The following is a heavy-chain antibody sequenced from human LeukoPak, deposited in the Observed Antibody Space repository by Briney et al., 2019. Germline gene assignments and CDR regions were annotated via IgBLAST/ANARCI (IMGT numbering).Heavy chain of an antibody. D-gene: IGHD5-12*01. CDR3: ARDGYSGYVVY. V-gene: IGHV3-66*01. Sequence: GGSLRLSRATSGFTFHNYAMSWVRQAPGKGLGWVSVIYSGGSTYYADSVKGRFTISRDNSKNTLYLQMNSLRAEDTAVYYCARDGYSGYVVYWGQGTLVTVSS. CDR2: IYSGGST. J-gene: IGHJ4*02. CDR1: GFTFHNYA.